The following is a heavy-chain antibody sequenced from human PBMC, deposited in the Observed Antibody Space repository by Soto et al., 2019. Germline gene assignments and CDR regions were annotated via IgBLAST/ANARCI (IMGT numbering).Heavy chain of an antibody. CDR2: SSNSGTFS. V-gene: IGHV3-11*06. CDR3: ARSGDNYNRLDY. D-gene: IGHD1-1*01. J-gene: IGHJ4*02. CDR1: GFTFSDYY. Sequence: GGSLRLSCEGSGFTFSDYYISWVRQAPGKGLEWISYSSNSGTFSRYADSVKGRFSISRDNTKNLLYLQMNSLRAEDTAVYYCARSGDNYNRLDYWGQGTPVTVSS.